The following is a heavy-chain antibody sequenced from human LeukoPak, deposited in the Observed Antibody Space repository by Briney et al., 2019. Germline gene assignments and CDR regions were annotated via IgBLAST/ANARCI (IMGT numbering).Heavy chain of an antibody. J-gene: IGHJ4*02. CDR1: GFTFSSYA. D-gene: IGHD5-12*01. V-gene: IGHV3-23*01. CDR2: ISGSGGST. CDR3: AKDGYGSDIFDY. Sequence: GGSLRLSCAASGFTFSSYAMSRVRQAPGKGLEWVSAISGSGGSTYYADSVKGRFTISRDNSKNTLYLQMNSLRAEDTAVYYCAKDGYGSDIFDYWGQGTLVTVSS.